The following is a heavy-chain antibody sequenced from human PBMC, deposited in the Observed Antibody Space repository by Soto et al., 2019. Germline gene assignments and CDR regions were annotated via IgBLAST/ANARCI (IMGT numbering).Heavy chain of an antibody. J-gene: IGHJ4*02. CDR3: ARGSTDSYPGSRIFDF. CDR1: GLTFGSRA. Sequence: VQLVESGGGVVQPGRSLRLSCAASGLTFGSRAMTWVRQAPGEGLQWVSTITDTGGDAKYADSVRGRFVISRDNSKKTLYLQMTSLTAEDSAMYYCARGSTDSYPGSRIFDFWGRGTLVTVSS. V-gene: IGHV3-23*04. D-gene: IGHD3-10*01. CDR2: ITDTGGDA.